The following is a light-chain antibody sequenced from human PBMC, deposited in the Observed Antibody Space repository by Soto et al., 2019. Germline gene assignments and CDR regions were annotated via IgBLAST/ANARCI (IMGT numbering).Light chain of an antibody. CDR2: DVS. CDR1: SSDVGDYNY. J-gene: IGLJ1*01. V-gene: IGLV2-14*01. CDR3: SSYTSSSVYV. Sequence: SALTQPASVSGSPGQSITISCTGTSSDVGDYNYVSWYQQHPGKAPKLMIYDVSNRPSGVSNRFSGSKSGNTASLTISGLQAEDEADYYCSSYTSSSVYVFGTGTKLTVL.